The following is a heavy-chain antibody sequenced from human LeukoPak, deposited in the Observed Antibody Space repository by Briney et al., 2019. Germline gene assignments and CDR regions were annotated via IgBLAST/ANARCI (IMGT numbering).Heavy chain of an antibody. CDR3: AREASGYSYGLDAFDI. J-gene: IGHJ3*02. V-gene: IGHV3-48*04. Sequence: GGSLRLSCAASGFTFSSYSMNWVRQAPGKGLEWVSSISSSGSTIHYADSVKGRFTISRDNAKNSLYLQMNSLRGEDTAVYYCAREASGYSYGLDAFDIWGQGTTVTVSS. D-gene: IGHD5-18*01. CDR2: ISSSGSTI. CDR1: GFTFSSYS.